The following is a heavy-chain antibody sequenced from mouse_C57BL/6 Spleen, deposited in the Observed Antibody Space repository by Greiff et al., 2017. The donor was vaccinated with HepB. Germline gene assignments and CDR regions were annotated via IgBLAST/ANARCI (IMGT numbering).Heavy chain of an antibody. CDR1: GFTFSSYG. V-gene: IGHV5-6*01. D-gene: IGHD4-1*01. Sequence: EVKVVESGGDLVKPGGSLKLSCAASGFTFSSYGMSWVRQTPDKRLEWVATISSGGSYTYYPDSVKGRFTLSRDNAKNTLYLQRSSLKSEDTAMYYCARQTLGREDDYFDYWGQGTTLTVSS. CDR2: ISSGGSYT. CDR3: ARQTLGREDDYFDY. J-gene: IGHJ2*01.